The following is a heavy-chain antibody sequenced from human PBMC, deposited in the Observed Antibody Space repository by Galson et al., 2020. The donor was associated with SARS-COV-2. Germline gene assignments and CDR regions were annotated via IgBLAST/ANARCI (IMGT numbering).Heavy chain of an antibody. Sequence: ASVTVSCQASGYRFRLYALHWVRQAPGQGLEWMGWINTNNGNPTYAQGFTGRFVFSLDTSTSTAFLQISSLKAEDTAVSYCARLNLCTGERCPPVDYYYMDVWGKGTTVTVSS. D-gene: IGHD2-8*02. CDR2: INTNNGNP. CDR3: ARLNLCTGERCPPVDYYYMDV. V-gene: IGHV7-4-1*02. CDR1: GYRFRLYA. J-gene: IGHJ6*03.